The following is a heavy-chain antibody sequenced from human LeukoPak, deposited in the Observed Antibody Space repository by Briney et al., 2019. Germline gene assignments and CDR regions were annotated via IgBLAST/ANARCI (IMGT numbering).Heavy chain of an antibody. V-gene: IGHV3-30-3*01. CDR1: GFTFSSYA. D-gene: IGHD3-22*01. Sequence: QAGGSLRLSCAASGFTFSSYAMHWVRQAPGKGLEWVAVISYDGSNKYYADSVKGRFTISRDNSKNTLYLQMNSLRAEDTAVYYCARWGYYYDSSGYYYWGQGTLVTVSS. CDR3: ARWGYYYDSSGYYY. J-gene: IGHJ4*02. CDR2: ISYDGSNK.